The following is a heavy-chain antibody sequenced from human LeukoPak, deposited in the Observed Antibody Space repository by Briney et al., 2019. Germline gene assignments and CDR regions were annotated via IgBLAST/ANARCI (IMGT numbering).Heavy chain of an antibody. J-gene: IGHJ4*02. V-gene: IGHV4-61*02. Sequence: PSETLSLTCTVSGGSINSGSYYWSWIRQPAGKGLEWIGRIYTSGSTNYNPSLKSRVTMSVDTSKNQFSLKLSSVTAADTAVYYCAREQGDYWGQGTLVTVSS. CDR2: IYTSGST. CDR1: GGSINSGSYY. CDR3: AREQGDY.